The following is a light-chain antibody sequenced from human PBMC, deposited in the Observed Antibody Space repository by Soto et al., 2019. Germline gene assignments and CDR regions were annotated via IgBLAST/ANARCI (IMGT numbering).Light chain of an antibody. CDR3: RSYTSSSTYVV. J-gene: IGLJ2*01. CDR2: DVS. V-gene: IGLV2-14*01. Sequence: QSALTQPASVSGYPGQSITISCTGTSSDVGGYNYVSWYQQHPGKAPKLMIYDVSNRPSGVSNRFSGSKSGNTASLTISGLQAEDEADYYCRSYTSSSTYVVFGGGTKLTVL. CDR1: SSDVGGYNY.